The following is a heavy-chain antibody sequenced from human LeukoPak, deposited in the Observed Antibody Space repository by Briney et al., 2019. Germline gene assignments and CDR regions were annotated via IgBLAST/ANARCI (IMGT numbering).Heavy chain of an antibody. V-gene: IGHV4-39*01. D-gene: IGHD5-24*01. CDR3: GRHQVLDKATDQ. J-gene: IGHJ4*02. CDR2: MYYSGNA. Sequence: SETLSLTCTVSGGSVKNTNYYWGWIRQPPGKELEWVGSMYYSGNAYYSPSLMSRVTMSVDTSKNQFSLRLNSVTAADTAVYFCGRHQVLDKATDQWGQGILVTVSS. CDR1: GGSVKNTNYY.